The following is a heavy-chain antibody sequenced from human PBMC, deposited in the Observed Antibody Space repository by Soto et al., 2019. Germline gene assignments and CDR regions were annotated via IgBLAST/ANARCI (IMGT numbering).Heavy chain of an antibody. V-gene: IGHV3-23*01. CDR2: IGESGTPT. CDR1: GFSFRSYA. Sequence: ESGGGLVQPGGSLRLSCAASGFSFRSYAMKWVRQAPGKGLEWVSLIGESGTPTYYADSVKGRFTISRDNSGNTLFLEMYTLRAEDTAVYYCARYIPGVRYYGMDVWGQGTTVTVSS. CDR3: ARYIPGVRYYGMDV. D-gene: IGHD2-2*01. J-gene: IGHJ6*02.